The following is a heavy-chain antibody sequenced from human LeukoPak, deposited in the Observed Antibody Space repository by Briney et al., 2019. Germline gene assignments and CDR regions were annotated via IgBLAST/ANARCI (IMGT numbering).Heavy chain of an antibody. J-gene: IGHJ6*04. D-gene: IGHD3-10*02. CDR3: AELGITMIGGV. Sequence: GGSLRLSCAASGFTFSSYEMNWVRQAPGKGLEWVSYIYSSGSTIYYADSVKGRFTISRDNAKNSLYLQMNSLRAEDTAVYYCAELGITMIGGVWGKGTTVTISS. V-gene: IGHV3-48*03. CDR1: GFTFSSYE. CDR2: IYSSGSTI.